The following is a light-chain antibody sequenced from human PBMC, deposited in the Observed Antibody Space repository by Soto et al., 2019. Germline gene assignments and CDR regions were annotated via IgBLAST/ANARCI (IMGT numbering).Light chain of an antibody. J-gene: IGKJ1*01. CDR3: QQRSNWPPT. CDR1: QSVSSS. V-gene: IGKV3-11*01. Sequence: EIVLTQSPATLSLSPGERATLSCRASQSVSSSLAWYQQKPGQAPRLLMYDASNRATGIPARFSGSGSGTDFTLTISSLEPEDVALYYCQQRSNWPPTFGQGTKVEIK. CDR2: DAS.